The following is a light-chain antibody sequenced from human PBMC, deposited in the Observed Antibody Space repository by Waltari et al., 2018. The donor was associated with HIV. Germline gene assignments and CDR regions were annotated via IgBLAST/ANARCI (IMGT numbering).Light chain of an antibody. V-gene: IGKV4-1*01. CDR3: QQYFFPPRFT. Sequence: IMLTQSPDSLVVFLGERATINCKSSRTLLYSSNNKNYLAWYQLKPGQTPKLLFYWASTRESGVPDRFTASGSRTDFALTITNLQAEDVAVYYCQQYFFPPRFTFGQGTKLQI. CDR1: RTLLYSSNNKNY. J-gene: IGKJ2*01. CDR2: WAS.